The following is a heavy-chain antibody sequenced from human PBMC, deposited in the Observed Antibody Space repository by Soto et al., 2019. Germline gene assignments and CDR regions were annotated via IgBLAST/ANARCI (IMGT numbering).Heavy chain of an antibody. Sequence: QVQLVESGGGVVQPGRSLRLSCAASGFKFDFYGMHWVRQAPGKGLEWVAVISYDGGYKYYADSVKGRFTISRDDSKNTLYLRMNSLRVEDTAVYYCARPARGSGNRYFDSWGQGTLVTVSS. CDR2: ISYDGGYK. CDR3: ARPARGSGNRYFDS. V-gene: IGHV3-30*03. D-gene: IGHD2-15*01. CDR1: GFKFDFYG. J-gene: IGHJ4*02.